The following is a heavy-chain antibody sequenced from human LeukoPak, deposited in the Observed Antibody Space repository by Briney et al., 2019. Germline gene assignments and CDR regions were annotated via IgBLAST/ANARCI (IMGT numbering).Heavy chain of an antibody. CDR3: ARVSTVTTEVDYYYYMDV. J-gene: IGHJ6*03. CDR1: GGSFSGYY. V-gene: IGHV4-34*01. Sequence: RASETLSLTCAVYGGSFSGYYWSWIRQPPGKGLEWIGEINHSGSTNYNPSLKSRVTISVDTSKNQFSLKLSSVTAADTAVYYCARVSTVTTEVDYYYYMDVWGKGTTVTISS. CDR2: INHSGST. D-gene: IGHD4-17*01.